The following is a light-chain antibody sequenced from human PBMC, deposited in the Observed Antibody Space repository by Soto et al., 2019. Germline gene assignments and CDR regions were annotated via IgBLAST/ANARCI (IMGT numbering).Light chain of an antibody. CDR2: GAS. V-gene: IGKV3-20*01. CDR1: QSVSSSY. Sequence: EIVLTQSPGALSLSPGERATLSCRASQSVSSSYLAWYQQKPGQTPRLLIYGASTRATGVPARFSGSGSGTDFILAITSLQSEDFAVYYCQQYWHWPRTFGQRTKVDIK. CDR3: QQYWHWPRT. J-gene: IGKJ1*01.